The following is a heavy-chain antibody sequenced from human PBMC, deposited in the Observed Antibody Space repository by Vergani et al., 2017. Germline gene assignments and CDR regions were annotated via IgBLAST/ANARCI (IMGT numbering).Heavy chain of an antibody. D-gene: IGHD5-24*01. Sequence: QVQLQQWGAGLLKPSETLSLTCAVYGGSFSGYYWSWIRQPPGKGLEWIGEINHSGSTNYNPSLKSRVTISVDTSKNQFSLKLSSVTAADTAVYYCARTVITITEMATIQGYFDYWGQGTLVTVSS. CDR3: ARTVITITEMATIQGYFDY. CDR2: INHSGST. CDR1: GGSFSGYY. V-gene: IGHV4-34*01. J-gene: IGHJ4*02.